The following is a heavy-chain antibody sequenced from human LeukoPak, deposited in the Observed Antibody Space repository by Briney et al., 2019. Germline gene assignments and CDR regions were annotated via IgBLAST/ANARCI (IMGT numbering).Heavy chain of an antibody. CDR1: GYTFTGYY. D-gene: IGHD1-26*01. CDR2: INPNSGGT. V-gene: IGHV1-2*02. CDR3: ARSSGSYSWDYFDY. Sequence: ASVKVSCKASGYTFTGYYMHWVRQAPGQGLEWMGWINPNSGGTNYAQKFQGRFTMTRDTSISTAYMELSSLRSDDTAVYYCARSSGSYSWDYFDYWGQGTLVTVSS. J-gene: IGHJ4*02.